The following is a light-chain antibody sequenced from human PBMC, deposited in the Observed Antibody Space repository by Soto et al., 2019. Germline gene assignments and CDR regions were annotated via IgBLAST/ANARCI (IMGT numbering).Light chain of an antibody. CDR1: QGISSW. CDR3: QQAHSFPFS. Sequence: DIQMTQSPSSVSASVGDRVTITCRASQGISSWLAWYQQKPWKAPKLLIFVASTFQSGVPSRFSVSGSGTDFTLTISSLQPDDFATYYCQQAHSFPFSFGPGTKVDMK. CDR2: VAS. V-gene: IGKV1-12*01. J-gene: IGKJ3*01.